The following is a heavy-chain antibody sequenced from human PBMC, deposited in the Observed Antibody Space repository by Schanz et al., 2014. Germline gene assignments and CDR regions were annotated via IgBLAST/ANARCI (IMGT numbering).Heavy chain of an antibody. CDR3: AKYRGYYRVSGSYRELEY. CDR1: GFSFSSYA. D-gene: IGHD3-10*01. J-gene: IGHJ4*02. CDR2: ISNGGSDE. Sequence: EVQLLESGGGLVEPGGSLRLSCAASGFSFSSYAMSWVRQAPGGGLEWVAGISNGGSDEYYVDSVKGRITISRDNSKNTLYLQMNSLRPEDTAVYYCAKYRGYYRVSGSYRELEYWGQGTLVTVSS. V-gene: IGHV3-23*03.